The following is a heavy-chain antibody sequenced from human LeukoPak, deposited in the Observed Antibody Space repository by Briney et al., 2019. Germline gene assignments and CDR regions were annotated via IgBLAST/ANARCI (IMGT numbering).Heavy chain of an antibody. J-gene: IGHJ4*02. V-gene: IGHV4-34*01. CDR3: ARGYDSGGYCFDY. CDR2: INHSGST. D-gene: IGHD3-22*01. Sequence: PSETLSLTCTVSGDSFSSHYWTWIRQPPGKGLEWIGEINHSGSTNYNPSLKSRVTISVDTSKNQFSLKLSSVTAADTAVYYCARGYDSGGYCFDYWGQGTLVTVSS. CDR1: GDSFSSHY.